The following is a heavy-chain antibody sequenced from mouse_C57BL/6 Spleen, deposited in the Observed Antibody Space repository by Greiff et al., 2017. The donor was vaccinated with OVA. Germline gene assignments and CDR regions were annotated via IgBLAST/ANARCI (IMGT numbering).Heavy chain of an antibody. CDR2: INPYNGGT. CDR3: ARTAQATYYAMDY. J-gene: IGHJ4*01. Sequence: VQLQQSGPVLVKPGASVKMSCKASGYTFTDYYMNWVKQSHGKSLEWIGVINPYNGGTSYNQKFKGKATLTVDKSSSTAYMELNSLTSEDSAVYYCARTAQATYYAMDYWGQGTSVTVSS. D-gene: IGHD3-2*02. V-gene: IGHV1-19*01. CDR1: GYTFTDYY.